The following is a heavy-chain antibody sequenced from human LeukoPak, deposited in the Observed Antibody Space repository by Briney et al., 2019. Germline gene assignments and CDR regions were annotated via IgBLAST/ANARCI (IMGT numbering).Heavy chain of an antibody. Sequence: GGTLRLSCAASGFTFSSYEMNWLRQAPGKGLEWVSYISSSGSTIYYADSVKGRFTIFRDNAKNSLYLQMNSLRAEDTAVYYCARDPVIVVVPAAMGSFDYWGQGTLVTVSS. J-gene: IGHJ4*02. CDR3: ARDPVIVVVPAAMGSFDY. CDR2: ISSSGSTI. V-gene: IGHV3-48*03. CDR1: GFTFSSYE. D-gene: IGHD2-2*01.